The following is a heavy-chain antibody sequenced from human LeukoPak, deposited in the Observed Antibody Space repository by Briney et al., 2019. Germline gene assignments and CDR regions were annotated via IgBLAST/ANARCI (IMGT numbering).Heavy chain of an antibody. Sequence: GRSLRLSCAASGFTFSSYGMHWVRQAPGKGLEGVAVIWYDGGNKYYGDSVKGRLTISRDNSKKTLYLQMNSPRVEDTAVYYCARGDGYNDAEYLQHWGQGTLVTVS. J-gene: IGHJ1*01. V-gene: IGHV3-33*01. CDR1: GFTFSSYG. CDR3: ARGDGYNDAEYLQH. D-gene: IGHD5-24*01. CDR2: IWYDGGNK.